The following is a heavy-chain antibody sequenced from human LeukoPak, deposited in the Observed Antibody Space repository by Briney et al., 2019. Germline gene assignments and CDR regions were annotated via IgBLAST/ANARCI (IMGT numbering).Heavy chain of an antibody. V-gene: IGHV1-24*01. D-gene: IGHD5-12*01. Sequence: ASVKVSCKVSGYTLTELSMHWVRQAPGKGLERMGGFDPEDGETIYAQKFQGRVTMTEDTSTDTAYMELSSLRSEDTAVYYCATDPPRGYSGYDWGQGTLVTVSS. CDR3: ATDPPRGYSGYD. CDR1: GYTLTELS. J-gene: IGHJ4*02. CDR2: FDPEDGET.